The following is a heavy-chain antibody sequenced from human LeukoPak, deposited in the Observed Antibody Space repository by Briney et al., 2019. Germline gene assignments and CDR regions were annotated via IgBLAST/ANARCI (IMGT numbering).Heavy chain of an antibody. J-gene: IGHJ4*02. V-gene: IGHV4-34*01. CDR2: INHSGST. CDR3: ARVPKDYGLGSTYYFDY. D-gene: IGHD3-10*01. Sequence: SETLSLTCAVYGGSFSGYYWSWIRQPPGKGLEWIGEINHSGSTNYNPSLKSRVTISVDTSKNQFSLKLSSVTAADTAVYYCARVPKDYGLGSTYYFDYWGQGTLVTVSS. CDR1: GGSFSGYY.